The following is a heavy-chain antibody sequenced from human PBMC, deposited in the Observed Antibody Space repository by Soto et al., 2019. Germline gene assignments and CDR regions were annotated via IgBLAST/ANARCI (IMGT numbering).Heavy chain of an antibody. V-gene: IGHV4-59*01. CDR3: ASEYGSGSYYRDDALDI. Sequence: ETLSLTCTVSGGSISSYYWSWIRQPPGKGLEWIGYIYYSGSTNYNPSLKSRVTISVDTSKNQFSLKLSSVTAADTAVYYCASEYGSGSYYRDDALDILGQGAMLTVSS. J-gene: IGHJ3*02. CDR1: GGSISSYY. CDR2: IYYSGST. D-gene: IGHD3-10*01.